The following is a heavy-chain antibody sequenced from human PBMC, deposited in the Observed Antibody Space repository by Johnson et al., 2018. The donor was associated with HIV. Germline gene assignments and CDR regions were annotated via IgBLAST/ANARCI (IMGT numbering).Heavy chain of an antibody. CDR2: ISSSGSSI. Sequence: QVQLVESGGGLVKPGGSLRLSCAASGFTFSDYYMNWIRQAPGKGLEWVSYISSSGSSIYYADSVKGRFTISRDNSKNTLYLQMNSLRAEDTAVYYCAREAYYARAFDLWGQGTMVTVSS. D-gene: IGHD3-3*01. CDR3: AREAYYARAFDL. V-gene: IGHV3-11*04. J-gene: IGHJ3*01. CDR1: GFTFSDYY.